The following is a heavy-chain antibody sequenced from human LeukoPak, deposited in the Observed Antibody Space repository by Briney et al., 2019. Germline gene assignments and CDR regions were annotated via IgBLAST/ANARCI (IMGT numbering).Heavy chain of an antibody. CDR3: ARLKPLHYYVGSGSYYSPPLLYFDY. J-gene: IGHJ4*02. D-gene: IGHD3-10*01. V-gene: IGHV4-34*01. CDR2: INHSGST. Sequence: SETLSLTCGVYGGSFSGYYWSWIRQPPGKGLEWIGEINHSGSTNYNPSLKSRVTILVDTSKNQFSLKLSSVTAADTAVYYCARLKPLHYYVGSGSYYSPPLLYFDYWGQGTLVTVSS. CDR1: GGSFSGYY.